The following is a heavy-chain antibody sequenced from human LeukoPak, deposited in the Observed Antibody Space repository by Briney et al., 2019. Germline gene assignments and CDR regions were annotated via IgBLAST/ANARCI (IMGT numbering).Heavy chain of an antibody. CDR1: GYSISSGYY. CDR3: ARSGYCSGGSCYPEDYFDY. J-gene: IGHJ4*02. D-gene: IGHD2-15*01. CDR2: IYHSGST. V-gene: IGHV4-38-2*01. Sequence: NASETLSLTCAVSGYSISSGYYWGWIRQPPGKGLEWIGSIYHSGSTYYNPSLKSRVTISGDTSKNHFSLKVSSVTAADTAVYYCARSGYCSGGSCYPEDYFDYWGQGTLVTVSS.